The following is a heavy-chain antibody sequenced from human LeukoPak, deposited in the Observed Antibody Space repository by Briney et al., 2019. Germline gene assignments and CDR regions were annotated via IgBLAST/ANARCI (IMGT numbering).Heavy chain of an antibody. V-gene: IGHV4-59*01. CDR2: IYYSGST. CDR3: ARGTYSSSWYVSSYYYYYMDV. CDR1: GGSISSYY. Sequence: SETLSLTCTVSGGSISSYYWSWIRQPPGKGLEWIGYIYYSGSTNYNPSLKSRVTISVDTSKNQFSLKLSSVTAADTAMYYCARGTYSSSWYVSSYYYYYMDVWGKGTTVTVSS. J-gene: IGHJ6*03. D-gene: IGHD6-13*01.